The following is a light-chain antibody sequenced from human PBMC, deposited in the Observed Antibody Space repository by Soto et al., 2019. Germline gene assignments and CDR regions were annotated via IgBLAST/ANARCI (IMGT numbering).Light chain of an antibody. CDR3: QQYGGSPPYT. V-gene: IGKV3-20*01. CDR2: GAS. CDR1: QGLSSNY. J-gene: IGKJ2*01. Sequence: ETVLTLSPGTLSLSPGERATLSCRASQGLSSNYLAWYQQKPGQAPRLLVYGASNRATGIPHRFSGSASGTDFTLTISGLEPEDFAVYYCQQYGGSPPYTFGQGTKLEIK.